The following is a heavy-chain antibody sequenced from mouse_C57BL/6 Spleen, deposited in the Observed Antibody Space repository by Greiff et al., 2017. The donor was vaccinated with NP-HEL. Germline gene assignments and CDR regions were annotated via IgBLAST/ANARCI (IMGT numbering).Heavy chain of an antibody. Sequence: EVKLVESGGGLVKPGGSLKLSCAASGFTFSSYAMSWVRQTPEKRLEWVATISDGGSYTYYPDNVKGRFTISRDNAKNNLYLQMSHLKSEDTAMYYCARPKGAYYFDYWGQGTTLTVSS. J-gene: IGHJ2*01. CDR3: ARPKGAYYFDY. V-gene: IGHV5-4*03. CDR1: GFTFSSYA. CDR2: ISDGGSYT.